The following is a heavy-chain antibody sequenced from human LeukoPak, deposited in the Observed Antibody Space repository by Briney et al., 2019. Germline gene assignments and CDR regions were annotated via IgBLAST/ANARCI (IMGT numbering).Heavy chain of an antibody. CDR2: ISGSGGST. CDR3: AKDQDIVVVPAAMGLGAFDI. Sequence: GGSLRLSCAASEFTFSSYAMSWVRQAPGKGLEWVSAISGSGGSTYYADSVKGRFTISRDNSKNTLYLQMNSLRAEDTAVYYCAKDQDIVVVPAAMGLGAFDIWGQGTMVTVSS. V-gene: IGHV3-23*01. J-gene: IGHJ3*02. CDR1: EFTFSSYA. D-gene: IGHD2-2*01.